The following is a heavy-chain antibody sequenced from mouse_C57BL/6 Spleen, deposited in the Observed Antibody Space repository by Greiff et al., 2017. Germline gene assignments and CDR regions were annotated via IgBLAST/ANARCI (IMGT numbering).Heavy chain of an antibody. CDR2: INPRNGGT. V-gene: IGHV1-53*01. CDR3: ARPHMTTVVGQGYFDV. Sequence: VQLQQSGTELVKPGASVKLSCKASGYTFTSYWMHWVKQRPGQGLEWIGNINPRNGGTNYNEKFKSKATLTVDKSSSTAYMQLSSLTSEDSAVYYCARPHMTTVVGQGYFDVWGTGTTVTVSS. D-gene: IGHD1-1*01. CDR1: GYTFTSYW. J-gene: IGHJ1*03.